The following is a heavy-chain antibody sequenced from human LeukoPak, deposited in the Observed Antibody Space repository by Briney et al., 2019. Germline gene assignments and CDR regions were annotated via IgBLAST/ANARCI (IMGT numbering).Heavy chain of an antibody. CDR1: GGSISSSRYY. Sequence: PSETLSLTCTVSGGSISSSRYYWGWIRQPPGKGLEWIGSIYYTGSTYYNPSLKSRVTISVDTSKNQFSLKLSSVTAADTAVYYCASQRPYSSSWYLAHDTKYYFDYWGQGTLVTVSS. CDR3: ASQRPYSSSWYLAHDTKYYFDY. J-gene: IGHJ4*02. CDR2: IYYTGST. D-gene: IGHD6-13*01. V-gene: IGHV4-39*01.